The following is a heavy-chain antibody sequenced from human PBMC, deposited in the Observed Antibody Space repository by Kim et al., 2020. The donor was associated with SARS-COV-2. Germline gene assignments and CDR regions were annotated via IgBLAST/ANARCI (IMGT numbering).Heavy chain of an antibody. CDR1: GGTFSSYA. V-gene: IGHV1-69*13. CDR3: AREAALRFLGSPEFYGMDV. CDR2: IIPIFGTA. J-gene: IGHJ6*02. Sequence: SVKVSCKASGGTFSSYAISWVRQATGQGLEWMGGIIPIFGTANYAQKFQGRVTITADESTSTAYMELSSLRSEDTAVYYCAREAALRFLGSPEFYGMDVWGQGTTVTVSS. D-gene: IGHD3-3*01.